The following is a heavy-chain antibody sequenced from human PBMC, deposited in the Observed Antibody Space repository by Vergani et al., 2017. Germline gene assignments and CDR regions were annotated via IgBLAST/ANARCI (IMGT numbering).Heavy chain of an antibody. Sequence: EVQLLESGGGLVQPGGSLRLSCAASGFTFSSYAMSWVRQAPGKGLEWVSAISGSGGSTYYADSVKGRFTISRDNSKNTLYLQMNSLRAEDTAVYDCAKGYGDLESYFDYWGQGTLVTVSS. V-gene: IGHV3-23*01. CDR3: AKGYGDLESYFDY. D-gene: IGHD4-17*01. J-gene: IGHJ4*02. CDR2: ISGSGGST. CDR1: GFTFSSYA.